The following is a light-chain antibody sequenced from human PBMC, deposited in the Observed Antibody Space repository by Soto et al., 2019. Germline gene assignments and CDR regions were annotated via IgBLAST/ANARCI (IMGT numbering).Light chain of an antibody. Sequence: EIVLTQSPGALYLYPGERATLSCRASQSVAGTNLAWCQQKPGQAPRLLIFGASFRATGIPDRFSGSGTGTNFTRTITRLEPEDYAMYYCQQYDNPPRTFGQGTMVEIK. CDR1: QSVAGTN. V-gene: IGKV3-20*01. CDR3: QQYDNPPRT. J-gene: IGKJ1*01. CDR2: GAS.